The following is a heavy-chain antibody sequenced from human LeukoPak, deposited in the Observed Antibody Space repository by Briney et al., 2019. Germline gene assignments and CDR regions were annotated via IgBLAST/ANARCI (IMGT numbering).Heavy chain of an antibody. V-gene: IGHV4-4*02. CDR2: IYHSGST. Sequence: SETLSLTCAVSGGSISSSNWWSWVRQPPGKGLEWIGEIYHSGSTNYNPSLKSRVTISVDTSKNQFSLKLSSVTAADTAVYYCARKNRYCSSTSCRNWFDPWGQGTLVTVSS. CDR3: ARKNRYCSSTSCRNWFDP. CDR1: GGSISSSNW. J-gene: IGHJ5*02. D-gene: IGHD2-2*01.